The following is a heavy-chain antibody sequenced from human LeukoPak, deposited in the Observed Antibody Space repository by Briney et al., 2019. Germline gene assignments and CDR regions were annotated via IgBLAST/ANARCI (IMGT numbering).Heavy chain of an antibody. J-gene: IGHJ4*02. V-gene: IGHV4-59*08. Sequence: SETLSLTSAVSGASVSSHKWCWIRQSRGKGLEWIGHIYHSGTTKYNPSLKSRVTISVDTSKNQFSLKLSSVTAADTAVYYCARRGYYDDSGYNFFDTWGQGTLVSVSS. CDR1: GASVSSHK. CDR2: IYHSGTT. D-gene: IGHD3-22*01. CDR3: ARRGYYDDSGYNFFDT.